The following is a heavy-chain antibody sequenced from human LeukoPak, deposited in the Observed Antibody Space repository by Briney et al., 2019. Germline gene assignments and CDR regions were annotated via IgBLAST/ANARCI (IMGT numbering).Heavy chain of an antibody. V-gene: IGHV3-48*04. CDR3: ARGLAEYNRYFDY. CDR2: ISSSSSTI. D-gene: IGHD6-6*01. J-gene: IGHJ4*02. Sequence: PGGSLRLSCAASGFTFSSYSMNWVRQAPGKGLEWVSYISSSSSTIYYADSVKGRFTISRDNAKNSLYLQMNSLRAEDTAVYYCARGLAEYNRYFDYWGQGTLVTVSS. CDR1: GFTFSSYS.